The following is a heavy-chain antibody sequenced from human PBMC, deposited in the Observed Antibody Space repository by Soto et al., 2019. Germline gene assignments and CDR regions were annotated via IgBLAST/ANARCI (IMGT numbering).Heavy chain of an antibody. V-gene: IGHV3-7*01. D-gene: IGHD3-10*01. CDR1: GFTFSAFW. CDR2: INGDGSEK. J-gene: IGHJ4*02. CDR3: AAGFPPDY. Sequence: EVQVVESGGGLVQPGGSLKLSCAASGFTFSAFWMNWVRQAPGKGLEWVANINGDGSEKYYVDSVKGRFTISRDSSKNTLYLEMNSLRAEDTALYYCAAGFPPDYWGPGTLVTVS.